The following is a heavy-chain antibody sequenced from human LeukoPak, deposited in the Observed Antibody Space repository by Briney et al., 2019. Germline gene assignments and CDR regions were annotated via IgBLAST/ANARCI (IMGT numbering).Heavy chain of an antibody. J-gene: IGHJ4*02. D-gene: IGHD3-3*01. V-gene: IGHV3-30-3*01. CDR1: GFTFSVYA. Sequence: QAGGSLRLSCAASGFTFSVYAMHWVRQAPGKGLEWVALISYDGSNQYYADSVKGRFTISRDNSKNTLYLQMNSLRAEDTAVYYCAKDIRITIFGVAAFDYWGQGTLVTVSS. CDR3: AKDIRITIFGVAAFDY. CDR2: ISYDGSNQ.